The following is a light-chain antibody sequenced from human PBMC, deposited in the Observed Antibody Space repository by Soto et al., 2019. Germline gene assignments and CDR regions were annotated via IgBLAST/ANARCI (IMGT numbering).Light chain of an antibody. CDR3: QQSGSSPIT. CDR2: DAS. Sequence: IVLAQSPATLSLSPGDRATPPRGASQSVSRSYLAWYQQKPGLAPRLIIYDASTRATGIPDRFSGSGSGTDFTLTISRLEPEDFAVYYCQQSGSSPITFGQGTRLEI. V-gene: IGKV3D-20*01. J-gene: IGKJ5*01. CDR1: QSVSRSY.